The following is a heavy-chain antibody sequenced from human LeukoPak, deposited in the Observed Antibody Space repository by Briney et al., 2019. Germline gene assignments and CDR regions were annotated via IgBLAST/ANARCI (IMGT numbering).Heavy chain of an antibody. Sequence: ASVKVSCKASGYTFTGYYMHWVRQAPGQGFEWMGWINPNSGGTNYAQKFQGRVTMTRDTSISTAYMELSRLRSDDTAVYYCARGAVGATRAGAFDIWGQGTMVTVSS. D-gene: IGHD1-26*01. V-gene: IGHV1-2*02. CDR3: ARGAVGATRAGAFDI. CDR2: INPNSGGT. J-gene: IGHJ3*02. CDR1: GYTFTGYY.